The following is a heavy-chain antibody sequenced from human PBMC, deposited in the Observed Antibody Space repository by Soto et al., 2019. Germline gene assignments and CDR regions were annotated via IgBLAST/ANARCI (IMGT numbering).Heavy chain of an antibody. CDR2: ISGSGCST. D-gene: IGHD6-6*01. J-gene: IGHJ4*02. CDR1: GFTFSSYA. CDR3: AKSAEYSSSYFDY. Sequence: GGSLRLSCAASGFTFSSYAMSWVRQAPGKGLEWVSAISGSGCSTYYADSVKGRFTISRDNSKNTLYLQMNSLRAEDTAVYSCAKSAEYSSSYFDYWGQGTLVTVSS. V-gene: IGHV3-23*01.